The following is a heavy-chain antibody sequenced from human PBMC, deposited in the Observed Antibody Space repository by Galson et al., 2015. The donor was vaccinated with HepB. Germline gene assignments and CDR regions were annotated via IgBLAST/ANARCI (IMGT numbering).Heavy chain of an antibody. V-gene: IGHV1-24*01. CDR1: GYTLTELS. CDR2: FDPEDGET. Sequence: SEKVSCKVSGYTLTELSMHWVRQAPGKGLEWMGGFDPEDGETIYAQKFQGRVTMTEDTSTDTAYMELSSLRSEDTAVYYCATTSYGSGSYALDYWGEGTLVTVSS. D-gene: IGHD3-10*01. J-gene: IGHJ4*02. CDR3: ATTSYGSGSYALDY.